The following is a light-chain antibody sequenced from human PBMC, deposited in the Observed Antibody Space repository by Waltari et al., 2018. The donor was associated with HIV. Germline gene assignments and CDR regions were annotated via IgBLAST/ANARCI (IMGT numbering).Light chain of an antibody. CDR3: AAWDDSLSVVYV. V-gene: IGLV1-47*01. CDR2: RNN. J-gene: IGLJ1*01. Sequence: QSVLTQPPSASGTPGQRVTISCSGSSSNIGSNYVYWYQQLPGTAPKLLIYRNNQRPSGVPDRFSCSKSGTSASLAISGLRSEDEADYYCAAWDDSLSVVYVFGTGTKVTVL. CDR1: SSNIGSNY.